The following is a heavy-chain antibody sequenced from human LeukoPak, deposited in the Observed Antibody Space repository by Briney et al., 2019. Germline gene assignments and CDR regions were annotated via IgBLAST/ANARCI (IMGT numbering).Heavy chain of an antibody. CDR2: ISSSSSYI. V-gene: IGHV3-21*01. Sequence: GGSLRLSCAASGFTFSSYSMNWVRQAPGKGLEWVSSISSSSSYIYYADSVKGRFTISRDNAKNSLYLQMNSLRAEDTAVYYCARDEVYCSGGSCFNWFDPWGQGTLVTVSS. D-gene: IGHD2-15*01. J-gene: IGHJ5*02. CDR3: ARDEVYCSGGSCFNWFDP. CDR1: GFTFSSYS.